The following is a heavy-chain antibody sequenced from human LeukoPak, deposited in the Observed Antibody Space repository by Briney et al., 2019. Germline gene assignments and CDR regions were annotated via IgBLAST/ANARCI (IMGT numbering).Heavy chain of an antibody. V-gene: IGHV4-59*08. CDR2: IFYSGST. J-gene: IGHJ4*02. D-gene: IGHD5-12*01. CDR1: GGSISSYY. Sequence: SETLSLTCTVSGGSISSYYWNWIRQPPGKGLEWIGYIFYSGSTNYNPSLKSRVTISVDTSKNQFSLKLSSVTAADTAIYYCARRHSGYDWDFDYWGQGTLVTVSS. CDR3: ARRHSGYDWDFDY.